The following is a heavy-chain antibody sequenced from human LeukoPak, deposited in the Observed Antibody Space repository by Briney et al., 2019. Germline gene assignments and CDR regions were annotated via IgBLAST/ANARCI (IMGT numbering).Heavy chain of an antibody. CDR1: GFTFSNAW. V-gene: IGHV3-15*01. CDR3: TTDWVVVVPAAISWTEDYYYMDV. CDR2: IKSKTDGGTT. J-gene: IGHJ6*03. D-gene: IGHD2-2*01. Sequence: GGSLTLSCAASGFTFSNAWMSWVRQAQGQGLEWVGRIKSKTDGGTTDYAAAVKGRFTISRDDSKNTLYLQMNSLKTEDTAVYYCTTDWVVVVPAAISWTEDYYYMDVWGKGTTVTVSS.